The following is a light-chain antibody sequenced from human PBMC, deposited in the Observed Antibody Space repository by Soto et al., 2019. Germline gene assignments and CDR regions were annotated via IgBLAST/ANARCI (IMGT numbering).Light chain of an antibody. V-gene: IGLV2-11*01. CDR1: SSDVGGYNY. Sequence: QSALTQPRSVSGSPGQSVTISCTGTSSDVGGYNYVSWYQQRPGKAPKLIIYEVSKRPSGVPDRLSGFKYGNTASLTVSGLQAEDEADYYCSSYAGNSRYVFGTGTKVTVL. CDR2: EVS. J-gene: IGLJ1*01. CDR3: SSYAGNSRYV.